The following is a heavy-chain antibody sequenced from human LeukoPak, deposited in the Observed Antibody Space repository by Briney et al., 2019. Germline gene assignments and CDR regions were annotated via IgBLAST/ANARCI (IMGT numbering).Heavy chain of an antibody. D-gene: IGHD1-20*01. J-gene: IGHJ4*02. CDR2: INPNSGGT. V-gene: IGHV1-2*02. CDR3: ARLNNWNDALDY. CDR1: GYTFTGYY. Sequence: ASVKVSCKASGYTFTGYYMHWVRQAPGQGLEWMGWINPNSGGTNYAQKFQGRVTMTRDTSISTAYVELSRLRSDDTAVYYCARLNNWNDALDYWGQGTLVTVSS.